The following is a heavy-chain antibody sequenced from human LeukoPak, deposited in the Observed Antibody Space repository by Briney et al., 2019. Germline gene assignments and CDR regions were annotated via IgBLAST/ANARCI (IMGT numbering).Heavy chain of an antibody. D-gene: IGHD2-2*01. Sequence: SETLSLTCTVSGGSIRNYYWSWIRQPAGKGLEWIGRLYTSESTTYNPSLRSRVTMSVDTSKNQFSLKLSSVTAADTAVYYCARVAVYCSSTSCYDGNFDYWGQGTLVTVSS. V-gene: IGHV4-4*07. CDR3: ARVAVYCSSTSCYDGNFDY. CDR2: LYTSEST. CDR1: GGSIRNYY. J-gene: IGHJ4*02.